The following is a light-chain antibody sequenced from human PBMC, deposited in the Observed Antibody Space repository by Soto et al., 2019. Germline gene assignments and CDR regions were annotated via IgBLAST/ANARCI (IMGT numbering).Light chain of an antibody. J-gene: IGKJ5*01. CDR2: DAS. V-gene: IGKV3-11*01. Sequence: EIVSTQSPATLSFSPGERPPLSSRASQSVSTYLAWFQQKPGQAPRLLIYDASTRATGIPARFSGSGSGTDFTLTISMLEPEDFAIYYCQQRHSWVTFGQGTRLEIK. CDR1: QSVSTY. CDR3: QQRHSWVT.